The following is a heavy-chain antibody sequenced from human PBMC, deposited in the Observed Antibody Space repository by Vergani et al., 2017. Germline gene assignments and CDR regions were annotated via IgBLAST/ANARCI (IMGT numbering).Heavy chain of an antibody. CDR1: GFTFSSYA. J-gene: IGHJ5*02. V-gene: IGHV3-23*01. Sequence: EVQLLESGGGLVQPGGSLRLSCAASGFTFSSYAMNWVRQAPGRGLEWVSAISGSGGSTYYADSVKGRFTISRDNSKNTLYLQMNSLRAEDTAVYYCAKGISGSYFNWFDPWGQGTLVTVSS. CDR3: AKGISGSYFNWFDP. D-gene: IGHD1-26*01. CDR2: ISGSGGST.